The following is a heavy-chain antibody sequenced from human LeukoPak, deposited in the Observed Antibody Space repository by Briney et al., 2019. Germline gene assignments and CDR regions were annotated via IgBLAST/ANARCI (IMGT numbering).Heavy chain of an antibody. V-gene: IGHV4-38-2*01. CDR2: IYHSGST. CDR1: GYSICSGYY. CDR3: ARKDVRYFDWLSDNWFDP. J-gene: IGHJ5*02. D-gene: IGHD3-9*01. Sequence: SETLSLTCAVSGYSICSGYYWGWIRQPPGKGLEWIGSIYHSGSTYYNPSLKSRVTISVDTSKNQFSLKLSSVTAADTAVYYCARKDVRYFDWLSDNWFDPWGQGTLATVSS.